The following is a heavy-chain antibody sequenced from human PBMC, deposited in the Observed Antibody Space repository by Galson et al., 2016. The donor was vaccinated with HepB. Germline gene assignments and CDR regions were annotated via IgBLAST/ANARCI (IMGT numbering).Heavy chain of an antibody. Sequence: SVKVSCKASGYTFTSHYIHWVRQAPGQGLEWVGIINPSGGSTSYAPKFQGRLTLTRDPSTSTAYMELSSLTSEDTAVYYCARGADSSSYSYYYGMDVWGQVTTVTVSS. D-gene: IGHD3-22*01. CDR2: INPSGGST. CDR1: GYTFTSHY. CDR3: ARGADSSSYSYYYGMDV. J-gene: IGHJ6*02. V-gene: IGHV1-46*01.